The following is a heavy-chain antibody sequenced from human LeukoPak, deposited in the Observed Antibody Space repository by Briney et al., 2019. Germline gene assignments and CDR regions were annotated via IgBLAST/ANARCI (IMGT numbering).Heavy chain of an antibody. D-gene: IGHD1-26*01. V-gene: IGHV4-34*01. CDR1: GGSFSGYY. Sequence: SETLSLTCAVYGGSFSGYYWSWIRQPPGKGLEWIGEINHSGSTNYNPSLKSRVTISVDTSKNQFSLKLSSVTAADTAVYYCARATDSGSYYFDYWGQGTLVTVSS. CDR3: ARATDSGSYYFDY. CDR2: INHSGST. J-gene: IGHJ4*02.